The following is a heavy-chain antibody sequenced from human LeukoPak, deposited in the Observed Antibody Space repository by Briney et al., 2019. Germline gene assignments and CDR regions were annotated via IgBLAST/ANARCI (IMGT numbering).Heavy chain of an antibody. J-gene: IGHJ5*02. D-gene: IGHD3-3*01. CDR1: GGSFSGYY. CDR3: ARQISTYWFDP. V-gene: IGHV4-34*01. Sequence: SETLSLTCAVYGGSFSGYYWSWIRQPPGKGLEWIGEINHSGSTTYNPSLKSRVTISVDTSKNQFSLKLSSVTAADTAVYYCARQISTYWFDPWGQGILVTVSS. CDR2: INHSGST.